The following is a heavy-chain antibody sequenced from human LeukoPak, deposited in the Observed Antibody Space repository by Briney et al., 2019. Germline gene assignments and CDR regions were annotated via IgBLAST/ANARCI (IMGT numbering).Heavy chain of an antibody. CDR3: ARSNDSSGKGDWYFDL. CDR1: GGSISSSSYY. V-gene: IGHV4-39*07. D-gene: IGHD3-22*01. CDR2: IYYSGST. J-gene: IGHJ2*01. Sequence: SETLSLTCTVSGGSISSSSYYWGWIRQPPGKGLEWIGSIYYSGSTYYNPSLKSRVTISVDTSKNQFSLKLSSVTAADTAVYYCARSNDSSGKGDWYFDLWGRGTLVTVSS.